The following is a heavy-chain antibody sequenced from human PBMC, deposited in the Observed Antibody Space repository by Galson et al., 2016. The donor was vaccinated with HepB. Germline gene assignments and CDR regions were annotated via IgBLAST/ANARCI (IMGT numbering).Heavy chain of an antibody. CDR2: ISSRSTYI. V-gene: IGHV3-21*01. CDR3: ARDPLYGSPGYFYYLDV. CDR1: GFTFSTQS. J-gene: IGHJ6*03. D-gene: IGHD1-26*01. Sequence: SLRLSCAASGFTFSTQSMNWVRQAPGKGLEWVSSISSRSTYIHYADSVEGRFTISRDNAKNSLYLQMNSLSAEDTAVYYCARDPLYGSPGYFYYLDVWGKGTTVTVSS.